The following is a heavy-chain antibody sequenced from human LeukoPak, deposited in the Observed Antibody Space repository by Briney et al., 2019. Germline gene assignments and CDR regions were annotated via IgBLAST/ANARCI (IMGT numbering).Heavy chain of an antibody. CDR1: SGSNY. V-gene: IGHV4-59*08. J-gene: IGHJ5*02. D-gene: IGHD1-20*01. Sequence: PSETLSLTCTVSSGSNYWSWIRQPPGKGLEWIAYTHYSGSPHYNPSLKSRVTASIDTSKNQFSLKLNSVTAADTAVYYCARHSNWNGGVDWFDPWGQGTQVTVSS. CDR2: THYSGSP. CDR3: ARHSNWNGGVDWFDP.